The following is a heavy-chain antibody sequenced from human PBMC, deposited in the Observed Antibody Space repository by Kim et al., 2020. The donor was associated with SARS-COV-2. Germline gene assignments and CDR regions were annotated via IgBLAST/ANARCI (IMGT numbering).Heavy chain of an antibody. CDR3: ASTYYYDSGGAPDMDV. D-gene: IGHD3-22*01. Sequence: LKSRVTISVDTSKNQFSLKLSSVTAADTAVYYCASTYYYDSGGAPDMDVWGQGTTVTVSS. V-gene: IGHV4-30-2*04. J-gene: IGHJ6*02.